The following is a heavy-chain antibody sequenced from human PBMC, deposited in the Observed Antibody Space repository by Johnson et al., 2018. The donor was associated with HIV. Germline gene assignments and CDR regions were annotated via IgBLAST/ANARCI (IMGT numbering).Heavy chain of an antibody. CDR2: TSYDGSNT. J-gene: IGHJ3*02. CDR3: AKDDNWGYVVGTFDI. Sequence: QVQLVESGGGVVRPGGSLRLSCAAYGFNFSTYDMHWVRQAPGKGLEWVAVTSYDGSNTYYGDSVKGRFTISRDNSKNTLYLQMNSLSAEDTAVYYCAKDDNWGYVVGTFDIWGQGTMVTVSS. D-gene: IGHD7-27*01. V-gene: IGHV3-30*18. CDR1: GFNFSTYD.